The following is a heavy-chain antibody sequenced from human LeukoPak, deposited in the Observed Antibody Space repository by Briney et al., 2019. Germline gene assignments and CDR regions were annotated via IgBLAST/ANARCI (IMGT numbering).Heavy chain of an antibody. D-gene: IGHD6-19*01. J-gene: IGHJ6*02. CDR1: GYTFTGYY. V-gene: IGHV1-69*04. CDR2: IIPILGIA. CDR3: AREIVAVAGLADYGMDV. Sequence: SVKVSCTASGYTFTGYYIHWVRQAPGQGLEWMGRIIPILGIANYAQKFQGRVTITADKSTSTAYMELSSLRSEDTAVYYCAREIVAVAGLADYGMDVWGQGTTVTVSS.